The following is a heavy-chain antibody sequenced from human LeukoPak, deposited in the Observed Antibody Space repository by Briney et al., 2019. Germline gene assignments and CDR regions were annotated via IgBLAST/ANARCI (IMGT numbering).Heavy chain of an antibody. CDR1: GFTFSDYY. V-gene: IGHV3-11*01. CDR3: ARYSYDFWSGPTYYYYGMDV. J-gene: IGHJ6*02. CDR2: ISSSGSTI. D-gene: IGHD3-3*01. Sequence: PGGSLRLSCAASGFTFSDYYMSWIRQAPGKGLEWVSYISSSGSTIYYADSVKGRSTISRDNAKNSLYLQMNSLRAEDTAVYYCARYSYDFWSGPTYYYYGMDVWGQGTTVTVSS.